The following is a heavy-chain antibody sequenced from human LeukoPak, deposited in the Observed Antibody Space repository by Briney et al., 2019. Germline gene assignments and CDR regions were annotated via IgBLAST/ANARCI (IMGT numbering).Heavy chain of an antibody. CDR3: ASYYGSGSYYGDY. D-gene: IGHD3-10*01. J-gene: IGHJ4*02. Sequence: PGGSLRLSCAASGFTVSSNYMSRVRQAPGKGLEWVSVIYSGGSTYYADSVKGRFTISRDNSKNTLYLQMNSLRAEDTAVYYCASYYGSGSYYGDYWGQGTLVTVSS. CDR2: IYSGGST. V-gene: IGHV3-66*01. CDR1: GFTVSSNY.